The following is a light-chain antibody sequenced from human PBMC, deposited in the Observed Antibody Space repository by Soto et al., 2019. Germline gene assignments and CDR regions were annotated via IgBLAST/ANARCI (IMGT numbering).Light chain of an antibody. CDR1: SSDVGGYNY. J-gene: IGLJ1*01. CDR2: DVS. Sequence: QSVLTQPASVSGSPGQSITISCTGTSSDVGGYNYVSWYQQHPGKAPKPMIYDVSNRPSGVSNRFSGSKSGNTASLTISGLQAEDEADYYCSSYTSSSTYVFGTGTKLTVL. CDR3: SSYTSSSTYV. V-gene: IGLV2-14*01.